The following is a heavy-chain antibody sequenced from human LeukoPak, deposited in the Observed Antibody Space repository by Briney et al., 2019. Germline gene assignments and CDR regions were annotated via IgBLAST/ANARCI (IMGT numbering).Heavy chain of an antibody. CDR2: IIPIFGTA. CDR1: GGTFSSYA. CDR3: ASPRAARKAPFDY. Sequence: SVQFSCKASGGTFSSYAISWVRQAPGQGLEWMGGIIPIFGTANYAQKFQGRVTITTDESTSTAYMELSSLRSEDTAVYYCASPRAARKAPFDYWGQGTLVTVSS. J-gene: IGHJ4*02. D-gene: IGHD6-6*01. V-gene: IGHV1-69*05.